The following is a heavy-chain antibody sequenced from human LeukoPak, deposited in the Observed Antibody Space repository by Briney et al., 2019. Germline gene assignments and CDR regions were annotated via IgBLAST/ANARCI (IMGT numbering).Heavy chain of an antibody. CDR1: PDSTTSNF. J-gene: IGHJ4*02. CDR2: IHRSGST. D-gene: IGHD1-14*01. V-gene: IGHV4-4*02. Sequence: SETLSLTCTVSPDSTTSNFWSWVRQPPGKGLEWIGEIHRSGSTNYNPSLQSRVTISIDRSKNQIALELSSVTAADTAVYYCAREIVGGFNPGAYWGQGTLVTVSS. CDR3: AREIVGGFNPGAY.